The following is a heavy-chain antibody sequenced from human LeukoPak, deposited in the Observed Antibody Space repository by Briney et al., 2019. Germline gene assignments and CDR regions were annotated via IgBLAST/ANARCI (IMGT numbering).Heavy chain of an antibody. Sequence: ASVKVSCKASGYTFTSYGISWVRQAPGQGLEWMGWISAYNGNTNYAQKLQGRVTMTTDTSTSTAYMELRSLRSDDTAVYYCAREGYCSSTSCYGSRYFEYWGQGTLVTVSS. J-gene: IGHJ4*02. CDR3: AREGYCSSTSCYGSRYFEY. V-gene: IGHV1-18*01. CDR1: GYTFTSYG. CDR2: ISAYNGNT. D-gene: IGHD2-2*01.